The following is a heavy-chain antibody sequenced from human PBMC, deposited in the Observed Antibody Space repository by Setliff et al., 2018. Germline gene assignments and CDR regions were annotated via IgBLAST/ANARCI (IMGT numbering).Heavy chain of an antibody. J-gene: IGHJ3*02. CDR1: GGTFSSYA. CDR3: AREWGSNGWAFDI. D-gene: IGHD3-16*01. CDR2: IIPIFGTA. Sequence: SVKVSCKASGGTFSSYAISWVRQAPGQGLEWMGRIIPIFGTANYAQKFQGRVTISVDTSKNQFSLTLSSVTAADTAVYYCAREWGSNGWAFDIWGQGTMVTVSS. V-gene: IGHV1-69*06.